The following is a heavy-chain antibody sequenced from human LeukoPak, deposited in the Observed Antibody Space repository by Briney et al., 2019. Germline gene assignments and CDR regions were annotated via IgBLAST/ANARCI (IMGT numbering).Heavy chain of an antibody. J-gene: IGHJ4*02. V-gene: IGHV3-30*02. CDR3: ANRIGAAGKGFDY. CDR2: IRYDGSNK. Sequence: GGSLRLSCAASGFTFSSYGIHWVRQAPGKGLEWVAFIRYDGSNKYYADSVKGRFTISRDNSKNTLYLQMNSLRAEDTAVYYCANRIGAAGKGFDYWGQGTLVTVSS. CDR1: GFTFSSYG. D-gene: IGHD6-13*01.